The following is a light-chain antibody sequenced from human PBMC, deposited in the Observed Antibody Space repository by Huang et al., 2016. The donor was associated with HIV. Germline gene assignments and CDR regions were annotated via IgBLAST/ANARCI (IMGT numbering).Light chain of an antibody. Sequence: DIQMTQSPSTLSASVGDRVTITCRAIQNINTWLAWYQQKPGKAPYLLIYRASSLQVGVPSRFTGSGSGTEFTLTITSLQPDDLGTYYCQQYNTYLYTFGQGTKLEI. CDR2: RAS. J-gene: IGKJ2*01. CDR1: QNINTW. CDR3: QQYNTYLYT. V-gene: IGKV1-5*03.